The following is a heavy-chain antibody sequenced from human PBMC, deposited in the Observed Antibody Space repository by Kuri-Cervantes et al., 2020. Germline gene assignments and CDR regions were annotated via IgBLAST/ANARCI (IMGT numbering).Heavy chain of an antibody. J-gene: IGHJ4*02. CDR2: MYYSGST. V-gene: IGHV4-59*01. D-gene: IGHD5-18*01. CDR3: ARGGYSYGYYFDY. Sequence: GSLRLSCTVSGGSISSYYWSWIRQPPGKGLEWVGYMYYSGSTNYNPSLKSRVTILVDTSKNQFSLKLSSVTAADTAVYYCARGGYSYGYYFDYWGQGTLVTVSS. CDR1: GGSISSYY.